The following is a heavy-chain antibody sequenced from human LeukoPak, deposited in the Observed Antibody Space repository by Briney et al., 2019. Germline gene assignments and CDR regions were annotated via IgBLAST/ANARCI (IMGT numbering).Heavy chain of an antibody. D-gene: IGHD4-23*01. V-gene: IGHV4-34*01. CDR1: GGSFSDYY. CDR2: INHSGST. J-gene: IGHJ4*02. Sequence: SSETLSLTCAVYGGSFSDYYWSWIRQPPGKGLEWVGEINHSGSTNYNPSLKSRVTISVDTSKNQFSLKLSSVTAADTAVYFCARGYKDYGGNSGIDYWGQGTLVTVSS. CDR3: ARGYKDYGGNSGIDY.